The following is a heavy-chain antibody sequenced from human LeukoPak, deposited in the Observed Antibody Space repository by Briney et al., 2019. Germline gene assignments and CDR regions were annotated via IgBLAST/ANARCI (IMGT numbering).Heavy chain of an antibody. J-gene: IGHJ3*02. CDR3: ASSLGELPYGAFDI. D-gene: IGHD3-16*01. CDR1: GGSISSSSYY. CDR2: IYYSGST. Sequence: PSETLSLTCTVSGGSISSSSYYWGWIRQPPGKGLEWIESIYYSGSTYYNPSLKSRVTISVDTSKNQLSLKLSSVTAADTAVYYCASSLGELPYGAFDIWGQGTMVTVSS. V-gene: IGHV4-39*01.